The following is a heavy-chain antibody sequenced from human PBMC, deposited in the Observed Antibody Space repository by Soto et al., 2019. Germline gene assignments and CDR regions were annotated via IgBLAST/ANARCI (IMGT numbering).Heavy chain of an antibody. CDR2: ISWNSGTI. CDR3: AKAGLLPS. Sequence: EVQLVESGGGLVQPGRSLRLSFAASGFTFDDYAMHWVRQAPGKGLEWVSGISWNSGTIGYADSVKGRFTISRDNAKNSLYLQMNSLRVEDTAMYYCAKAGLLPSGGQGTLVTVSS. D-gene: IGHD1-26*01. CDR1: GFTFDDYA. J-gene: IGHJ4*02. V-gene: IGHV3-9*01.